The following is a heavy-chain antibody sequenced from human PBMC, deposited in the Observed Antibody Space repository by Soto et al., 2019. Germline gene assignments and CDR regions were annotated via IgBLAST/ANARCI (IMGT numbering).Heavy chain of an antibody. V-gene: IGHV3-66*01. CDR2: IYSGGST. CDR3: AKEMTSGYYLFDY. D-gene: IGHD3-22*01. Sequence: PGGSLRLSCAASGFTVSSNYMSWVRQAPGKGLEWVSVIYSGGSTYYADSVKGRFTISRDNSKNTVYLQMNSLRAEDAAVYYCAKEMTSGYYLFDYWGQGTLVTVSS. J-gene: IGHJ4*02. CDR1: GFTVSSNY.